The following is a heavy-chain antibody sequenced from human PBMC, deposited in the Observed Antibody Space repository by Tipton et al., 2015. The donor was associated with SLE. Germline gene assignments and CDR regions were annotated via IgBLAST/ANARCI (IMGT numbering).Heavy chain of an antibody. J-gene: IGHJ6*02. CDR1: GFSFSTHS. V-gene: IGHV3-21*01. CDR2: ISGSGTYI. Sequence: SLRLSCAASGFSFSTHSMNWFRQAPGKGLEWVSSISGSGTYIYYAESLKGRFTVSRDNARNSLDLQMNSLRPEDTGFYYCGRDLTPGGLDVWGQGTTVIVSS. D-gene: IGHD3-9*01. CDR3: GRDLTPGGLDV.